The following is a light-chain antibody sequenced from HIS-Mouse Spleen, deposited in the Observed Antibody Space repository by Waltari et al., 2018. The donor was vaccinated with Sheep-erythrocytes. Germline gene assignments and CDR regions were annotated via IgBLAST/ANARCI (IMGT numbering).Light chain of an antibody. V-gene: IGLV5-37*01. J-gene: IGLJ2*01. CDR1: SDINVGSYN. CDR3: MIWPSNAYVV. Sequence: QPVLTQPPSSSASPGESARLTCTLPSDINVGSYNIYWYQQTPGGPPRYLLYYYSDSDKGQGSGVPSRFSGSKDASANTGILLISGLQSEDEADYYCMIWPSNAYVVFGGGTKLTVL. CDR2: YYSDSDK.